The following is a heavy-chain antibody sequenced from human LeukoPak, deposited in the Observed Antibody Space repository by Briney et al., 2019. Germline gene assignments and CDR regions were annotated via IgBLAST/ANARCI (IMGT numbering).Heavy chain of an antibody. CDR3: ARVNQAVADHFDY. V-gene: IGHV4-59*01. D-gene: IGHD6-19*01. Sequence: SETLSLTCTVSGGSISSYYWSWIRQPPGKGLEWIRYIYYSGSTNYNPSLKSRVTISVDTSKNQFPLKLYSVTAADTAVYYCARVNQAVADHFDYWGQGTLVTVSS. CDR1: GGSISSYY. CDR2: IYYSGST. J-gene: IGHJ4*02.